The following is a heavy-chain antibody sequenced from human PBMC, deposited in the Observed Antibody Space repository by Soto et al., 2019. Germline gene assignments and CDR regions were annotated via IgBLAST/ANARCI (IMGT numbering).Heavy chain of an antibody. CDR2: SGST. Sequence: SGSTNYNPSLKSRVTISVDKSKNQFSLKLSSVTAADTAVYYCARVLGSDAFDIWGQGTMVTVSS. J-gene: IGHJ3*02. D-gene: IGHD3-3*02. V-gene: IGHV4-4*02. CDR3: ARVLGSDAFDI.